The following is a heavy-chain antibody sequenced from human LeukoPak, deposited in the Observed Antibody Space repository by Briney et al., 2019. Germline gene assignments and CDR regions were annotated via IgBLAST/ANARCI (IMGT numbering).Heavy chain of an antibody. D-gene: IGHD2-8*01. CDR1: GFTFKNLC. CDR2: ISSSSSYI. CDR3: ARERCTNGVCFGFDY. J-gene: IGHJ4*02. Sequence: GSLRLFLSASGFTFKNLCMNWVRQGPGEGLGGGSTISSSSSYIYYADSVKGRFTISRDNAKNSLYLQMNILRAEDSAVYYCARERCTNGVCFGFDYWGQGTLVTVSS. V-gene: IGHV3-21*01.